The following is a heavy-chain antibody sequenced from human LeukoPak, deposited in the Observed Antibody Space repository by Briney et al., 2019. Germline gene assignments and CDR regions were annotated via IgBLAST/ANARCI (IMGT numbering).Heavy chain of an antibody. Sequence: SETLSLTCSVSDGSINSYYWNWIRRPPGKGLEWIGYIYYNGNTNYSPSLKSRVTMSVDTSKNLFSLKVSSVTAADTAVYYCARGRSNYYSMDVWGQGTTVTVSS. J-gene: IGHJ6*02. CDR2: IYYNGNT. D-gene: IGHD1-26*01. V-gene: IGHV4-59*01. CDR1: DGSINSYY. CDR3: ARGRSNYYSMDV.